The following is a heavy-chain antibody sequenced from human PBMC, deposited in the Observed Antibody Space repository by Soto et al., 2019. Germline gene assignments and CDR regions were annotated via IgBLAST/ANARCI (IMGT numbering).Heavy chain of an antibody. V-gene: IGHV1-69*13. Sequence: GGSVEVYSKASGGPFSSYAVSLVRQAPGQGLEWIGGIIPIFGTANYAQKLQVRVTITADESRSTAYMELSSLRSEDTALYYCAGVCGDYLYHYGMDVWGQGPTFTVSS. D-gene: IGHD4-17*01. CDR2: IIPIFGTA. CDR3: AGVCGDYLYHYGMDV. J-gene: IGHJ6*01. CDR1: GGPFSSYA.